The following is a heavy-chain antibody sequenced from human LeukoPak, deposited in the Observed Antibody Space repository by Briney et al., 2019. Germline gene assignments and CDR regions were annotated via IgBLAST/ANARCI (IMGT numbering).Heavy chain of an antibody. CDR1: GDSISSYY. CDR2: IYHSGST. V-gene: IGHV4-59*01. J-gene: IGHJ4*02. Sequence: SETLSLTCAISGDSISSYYWNWIRQPPGKGLEWIGYIYHSGSTNYIPSLKSRVTISVDTSNTQFSLKVSSVTAADTAVYYCARMRAAAGTWLFDSWGQGTLVTVSS. CDR3: ARMRAAAGTWLFDS. D-gene: IGHD6-13*01.